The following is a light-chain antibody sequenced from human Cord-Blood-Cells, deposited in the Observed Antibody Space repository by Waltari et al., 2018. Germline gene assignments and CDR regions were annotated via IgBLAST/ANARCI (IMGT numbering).Light chain of an antibody. V-gene: IGKV3-20*01. CDR1: QSVSSSY. CDR2: GAS. J-gene: IGKJ1*01. CDR3: QQYGSSPT. Sequence: EIVLPMSPGTLSLSPGARATLSCRASQSVSSSYLAWYQQKPGQAPRLLIYGASSRATGIPDRFSGSGSGTDFTLTISRLEPEDFAVYYCQQYGSSPTFGQGTKVEIK.